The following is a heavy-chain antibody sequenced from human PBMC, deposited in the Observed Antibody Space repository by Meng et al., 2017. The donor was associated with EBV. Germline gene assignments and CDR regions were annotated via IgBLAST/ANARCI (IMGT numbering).Heavy chain of an antibody. V-gene: IGHV1-69*01. J-gene: IGHJ4*02. CDR1: GGPFRYYA. CDR3: ASESGRGYTPDY. Sequence: QVHVGQPEAGVKKPGSSVKVSCKTSGGPFRYYAISWVRQAPGQGLEWLGGFLPRLGAPNYAQKFHGRVKITADESTSTHYMDLSSLRSEDTAIYYCASESGRGYTPDYWGQGTLVTVSS. D-gene: IGHD3-10*01. CDR2: FLPRLGAP.